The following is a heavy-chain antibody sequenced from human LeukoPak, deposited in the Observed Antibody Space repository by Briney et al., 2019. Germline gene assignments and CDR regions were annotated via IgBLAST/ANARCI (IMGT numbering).Heavy chain of an antibody. J-gene: IGHJ4*02. CDR3: ARGRDQLLFSFDY. CDR2: IIRLFGTA. V-gene: IGHV1-69*13. CDR1: GGTFISYA. D-gene: IGHD2-2*01. Sequence: ASVKVSCKASGGTFISYAISWVRQAPGQGLEWMGGIIRLFGTANYAQKFQGRVTITADESTGTAYMELSSLRSEDTAMYFCARGRDQLLFSFDYWGQGTLVTVSS.